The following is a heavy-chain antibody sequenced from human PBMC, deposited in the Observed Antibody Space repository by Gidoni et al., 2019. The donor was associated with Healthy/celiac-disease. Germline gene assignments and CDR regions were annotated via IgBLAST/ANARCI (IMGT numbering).Heavy chain of an antibody. CDR3: ARDNRAAAGTFDY. CDR1: GFTVSRNY. CDR2: IYSGGST. J-gene: IGHJ4*02. Sequence: EVPLGESGGGLIQPGGSVRFSCAASGFTVSRNYMSWVRQVPGKGLEWVSVIYSGGSTYYADSVKGRFTISRDNSKNTLYLQMNSLRAEDTAVYYCARDNRAAAGTFDYWGQGTLVTVSS. V-gene: IGHV3-53*01. D-gene: IGHD6-13*01.